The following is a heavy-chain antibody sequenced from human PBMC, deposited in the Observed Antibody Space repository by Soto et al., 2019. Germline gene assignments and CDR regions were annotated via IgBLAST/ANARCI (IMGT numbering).Heavy chain of an antibody. CDR2: IWSDGSYD. V-gene: IGHV3-33*01. D-gene: IGHD3-10*01. Sequence: QVQLVESGGGVVQPGRSLRLSCATSGFIFSNYAMHWVRQAPGQGLEWVALIWSDGSYDNYAESVKGRFTISRDNSKNTLYVQMNSLRVEYTAVYFCARGTGPGSFLIDYWGQGTLVTVSS. J-gene: IGHJ4*02. CDR1: GFIFSNYA. CDR3: ARGTGPGSFLIDY.